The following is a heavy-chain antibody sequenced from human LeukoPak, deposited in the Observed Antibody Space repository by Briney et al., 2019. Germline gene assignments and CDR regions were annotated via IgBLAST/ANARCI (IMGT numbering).Heavy chain of an antibody. J-gene: IGHJ6*02. Sequence: SGPTLVNPTQTLTLTCTFSGFSLSTSGMCVSWIRQPPGKALEWLARIDWDDDKYYSTSLKTRLTISKDTSKNQVVLTMTNMDPVDTATYYCARIKRYYDSSGYYPPGYYGMDVWGQGTTVTVSS. V-gene: IGHV2-70*11. D-gene: IGHD3-22*01. CDR3: ARIKRYYDSSGYYPPGYYGMDV. CDR2: IDWDDDK. CDR1: GFSLSTSGMC.